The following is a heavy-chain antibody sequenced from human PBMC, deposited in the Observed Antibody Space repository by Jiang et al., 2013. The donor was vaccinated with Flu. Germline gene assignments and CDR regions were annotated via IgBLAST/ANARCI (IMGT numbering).Heavy chain of an antibody. Sequence: KGLEWVSSISSSSSYIYYADSVKGRFTISRDNAKNALYLQMNSLRADDTALYYCARVASVGASTGGEFDYWGQGTLVTVSS. CDR3: ARVASVGASTGGEFDY. V-gene: IGHV3-21*01. D-gene: IGHD1-26*01. J-gene: IGHJ4*02. CDR2: ISSSSSYI.